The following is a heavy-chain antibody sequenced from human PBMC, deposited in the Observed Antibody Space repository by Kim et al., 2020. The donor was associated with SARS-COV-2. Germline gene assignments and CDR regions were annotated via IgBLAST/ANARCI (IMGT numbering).Heavy chain of an antibody. CDR3: ARGGQQYGMD. D-gene: IGHD4-17*01. V-gene: IGHV1-3*01. Sequence: ASVKVSCKASGYAFTSNSVHWVRQAPGQRLAWMGWINPVNDNTEYSQKFQGRVTITRDTSATTAYMELSSLRSEDTAVYYCARGGQQYGMDWVQGTLVPVSS. J-gene: IGHJ4*02. CDR1: GYAFTSNS. CDR2: INPVNDNT.